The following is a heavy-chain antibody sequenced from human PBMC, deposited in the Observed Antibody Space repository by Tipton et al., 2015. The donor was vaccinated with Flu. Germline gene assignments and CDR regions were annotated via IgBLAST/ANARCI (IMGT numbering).Heavy chain of an antibody. CDR2: IGRGDDRI. J-gene: IGHJ4*02. D-gene: IGHD4-17*01. CDR3: AKDLHGDYADYFDS. CDR1: GFTFSDYA. Sequence: SGFTFSDYAMGWVRQAPGKGLEWVSGIGRGDDRIHYADSVNGRFTISRDNSKNTLFLLMNSLRAEDTAIYYCAKDLHGDYADYFDSWGQGTLVTVSS. V-gene: IGHV3-23*01.